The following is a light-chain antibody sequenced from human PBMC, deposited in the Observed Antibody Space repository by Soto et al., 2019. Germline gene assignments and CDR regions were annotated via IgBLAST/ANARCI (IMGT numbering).Light chain of an antibody. V-gene: IGKV3-20*01. CDR2: GAS. Sequence: EIVLTQSPGTLSLSPGERATLSCRASQSVSSNSLAWYQHKPGQAPRLLIYGASSRATGIPDRFSGSGSGTDFTLTISRLEPEDFAVYSCQQYGSSPRTFGGAKKVEI. J-gene: IGKJ4*01. CDR3: QQYGSSPRT. CDR1: QSVSSNS.